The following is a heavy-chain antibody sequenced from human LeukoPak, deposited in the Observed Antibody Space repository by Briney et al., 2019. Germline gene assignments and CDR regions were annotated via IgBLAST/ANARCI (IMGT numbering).Heavy chain of an antibody. J-gene: IGHJ4*02. V-gene: IGHV4-4*07. CDR1: GGSISSSY. CDR3: ARVEAAVALDY. D-gene: IGHD6-13*01. CDR2: IYSSGST. Sequence: PSETLSLTCSVSGGSISSSYWSWIRQPAGKGLEWIGRIYSSGSTNYNPSLKSRVTISVDTSKNQFSLKLSSVTAADTAVYYCARVEAAVALDYWGQGTLVTVSS.